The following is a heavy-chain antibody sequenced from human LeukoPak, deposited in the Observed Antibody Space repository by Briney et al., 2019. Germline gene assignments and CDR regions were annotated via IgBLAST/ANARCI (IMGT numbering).Heavy chain of an antibody. Sequence: PSETLSLTCTVSGGSISSSSYYWGWIRQPPGKGLEWIGSIYYSGSTYYNPSLKSRVTISVDTSKNQFSLKLSSVTAADMAVYYRARYGDIDYWGQGTLVTVSS. V-gene: IGHV4-39*01. CDR3: ARYGDIDY. CDR2: IYYSGST. D-gene: IGHD4-17*01. J-gene: IGHJ4*02. CDR1: GGSISSSSYY.